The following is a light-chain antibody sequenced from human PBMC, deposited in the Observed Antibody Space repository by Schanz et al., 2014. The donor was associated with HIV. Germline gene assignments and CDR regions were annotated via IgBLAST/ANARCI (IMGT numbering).Light chain of an antibody. Sequence: QSALTQPPSASGSPGQSVTISCTGTSSDIGAYNYLSWHQQHPGKAPKLILFDVDDRPSGISNRFSGSKSGSTASLTISGLRTEDEADYYCSSSTSSGTVVFGGGTKLTVL. CDR1: SSDIGAYNY. J-gene: IGLJ2*01. CDR3: SSSTSSGTVV. CDR2: DVD. V-gene: IGLV2-14*03.